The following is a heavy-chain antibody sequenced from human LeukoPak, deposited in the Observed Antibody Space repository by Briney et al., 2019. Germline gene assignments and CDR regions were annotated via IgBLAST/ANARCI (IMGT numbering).Heavy chain of an antibody. CDR2: INSDGSST. CDR3: ARDCGGDCDAFDI. D-gene: IGHD2-21*02. Sequence: GGSLRLSCAASGFTLSSYWMHWVRQAPGKGLVWVSRINSDGSSTSYPDSVKGRFTISRDNAKNTLYLQMNSLRAEDTAVYYCARDCGGDCDAFDIWGQGTMVTVSS. V-gene: IGHV3-74*01. J-gene: IGHJ3*02. CDR1: GFTLSSYW.